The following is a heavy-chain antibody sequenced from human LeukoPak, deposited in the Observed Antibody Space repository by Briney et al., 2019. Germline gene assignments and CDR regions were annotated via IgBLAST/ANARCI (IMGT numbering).Heavy chain of an antibody. CDR2: IIPIFGTA. J-gene: IGHJ3*02. Sequence: GASVKVPCKASGGTFSSYAISWVRQAPGQGLEWMGRIIPIFGTANYAQKFQGRVTITTDESTSTAYMELSSLRSEDTAVYYCASSIVVVAARTDAFDIWGQGTMVTVSS. V-gene: IGHV1-69*05. D-gene: IGHD2-15*01. CDR3: ASSIVVVAARTDAFDI. CDR1: GGTFSSYA.